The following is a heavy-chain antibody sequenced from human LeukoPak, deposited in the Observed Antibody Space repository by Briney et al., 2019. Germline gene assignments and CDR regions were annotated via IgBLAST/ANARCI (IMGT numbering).Heavy chain of an antibody. J-gene: IGHJ4*02. CDR1: GFTFSDYY. Sequence: GGSLRLSCAASGFTFSDYYMSWIRQAPGKGLEWVSYISSSSSYTNYADSVKGRFTISRDNAKNSLYQQMNSLRAEDTAVYYCARDRDGYNPDYWGQGTLVTVSS. CDR3: ARDRDGYNPDY. CDR2: ISSSSSYT. V-gene: IGHV3-11*05. D-gene: IGHD5-24*01.